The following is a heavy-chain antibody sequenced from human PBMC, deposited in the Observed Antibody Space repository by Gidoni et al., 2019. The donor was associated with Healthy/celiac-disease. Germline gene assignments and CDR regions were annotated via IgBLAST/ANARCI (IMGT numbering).Heavy chain of an antibody. CDR3: ARDLPGAVAKNYYYYGMDV. Sequence: QVQLVESGGGVVQPGRSLRLSCAASGFTFSSYAMHWVRQAPGKGLEWVAVISYDGSNKYYADSVKGRFTISRDNSKNTLYLQMNSLRAEDTAVYYCARDLPGAVAKNYYYYGMDVWGQGTTVTVSS. V-gene: IGHV3-30-3*01. J-gene: IGHJ6*02. CDR2: ISYDGSNK. CDR1: GFTFSSYA. D-gene: IGHD6-19*01.